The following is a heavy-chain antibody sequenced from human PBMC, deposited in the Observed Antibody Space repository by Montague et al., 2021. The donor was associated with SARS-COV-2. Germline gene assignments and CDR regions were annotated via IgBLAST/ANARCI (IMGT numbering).Heavy chain of an antibody. D-gene: IGHD6-19*01. CDR1: GGSISSSHW. J-gene: IGHJ4*02. V-gene: IGHV4-4*02. CDR3: ATGPPSGLSVAGFDY. CDR2: IYHSGST. Sequence: SETLSLTCGVSGGSISSSHWWNWVRQPPGKGLEWIGEIYHSGSTNYNPSLKNRVIISIDKSKNQFSLKLSSVTAADTAVYYCATGPPSGLSVAGFDYWGQVTLVTVSS.